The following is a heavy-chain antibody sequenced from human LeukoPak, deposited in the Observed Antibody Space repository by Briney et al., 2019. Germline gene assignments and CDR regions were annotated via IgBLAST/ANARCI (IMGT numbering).Heavy chain of an antibody. V-gene: IGHV3-30*03. Sequence: PGRSLGLSCVASGITFSSHGMDWVRQAPGKGLEWVAVIAADGGVKHCADSVKGRFTLSRDNSKNTLYLQMNSLSVEDTAVYYCAREATWGQWYFDHWGQGTPVTVSS. D-gene: IGHD6-19*01. CDR3: AREATWGQWYFDH. J-gene: IGHJ4*02. CDR1: GITFSSHG. CDR2: IAADGGVK.